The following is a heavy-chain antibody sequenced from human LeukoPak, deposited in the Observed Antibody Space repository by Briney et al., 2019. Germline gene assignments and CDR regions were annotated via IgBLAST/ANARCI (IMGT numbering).Heavy chain of an antibody. CDR1: GYTLTELS. D-gene: IGHD6-19*01. CDR3: ARGVAGGGTFDY. V-gene: IGHV1-24*01. J-gene: IGHJ4*02. CDR2: FDPEDGET. Sequence: VSVKVSCKVSGYTLTELSMHWVRQAPGKGLEWMGGFDPEDGETIYAQKFQGRVTMTEDTSTDTAYMELRSLRSDDTAVYYCARGVAGGGTFDYWGQGTLVTVSS.